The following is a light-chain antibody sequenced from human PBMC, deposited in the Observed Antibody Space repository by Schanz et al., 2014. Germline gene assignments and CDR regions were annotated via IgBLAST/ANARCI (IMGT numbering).Light chain of an antibody. V-gene: IGLV2-8*01. J-gene: IGLJ3*02. CDR2: EAT. CDR1: SSDVGAYNY. Sequence: QSVLTQPPSASGSPGQSVTISCTGTSSDVGAYNYVSWYQQHPGKAPKLMIYEATKRPSGVSNRFSGSKSGNTASLTVSGLQAEDEADYYCSSYVGSNNWVFGGGTKVTVL. CDR3: SSYVGSNNWV.